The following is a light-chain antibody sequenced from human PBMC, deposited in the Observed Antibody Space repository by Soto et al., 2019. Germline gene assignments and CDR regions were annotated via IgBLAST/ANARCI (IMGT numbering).Light chain of an antibody. CDR3: QQYGNSPLT. CDR1: QSVSNNY. CDR2: GAS. V-gene: IGKV3-20*01. J-gene: IGKJ1*01. Sequence: EIVLTQSPGTLSLSPGERATLSCRASQSVSNNYLAWYQQRPGQAPRLLTYGASSRAVGIPDRFSGSGAGTNFTLTINRLEPEDFAVDYCQQYGNSPLTFGQGTEVEIK.